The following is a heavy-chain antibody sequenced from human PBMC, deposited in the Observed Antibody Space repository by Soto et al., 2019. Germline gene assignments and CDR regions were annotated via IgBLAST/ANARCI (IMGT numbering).Heavy chain of an antibody. CDR2: INHSGST. CDR1: GGSFSGYY. Sequence: PSETLSLTCAVYGGSFSGYYWSWIRQPPGKGLEWFGEINHSGSTNYNPSLKSRVTISVDTSKNQFSLKLSSVTAADTAVYYCARGRLLRFLEWFSPSSYYMDVWGKRPTVTVS. D-gene: IGHD3-3*01. CDR3: ARGRLLRFLEWFSPSSYYMDV. V-gene: IGHV4-34*01. J-gene: IGHJ6*03.